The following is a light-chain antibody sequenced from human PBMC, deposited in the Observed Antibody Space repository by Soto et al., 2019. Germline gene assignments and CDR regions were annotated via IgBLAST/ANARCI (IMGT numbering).Light chain of an antibody. V-gene: IGLV2-23*02. J-gene: IGLJ1*01. Sequence: QAGLTRTASVSGSPGQSITISCTGTTSDFGSYSLVSWYQQHPGKVPKLLIYEVSKRPSGVSNRFPGSKSANTASLTISGLQAEDEADYYCCSYAGSGSPYVFGTGTEVLVL. CDR1: TSDFGSYSL. CDR2: EVS. CDR3: CSYAGSGSPYV.